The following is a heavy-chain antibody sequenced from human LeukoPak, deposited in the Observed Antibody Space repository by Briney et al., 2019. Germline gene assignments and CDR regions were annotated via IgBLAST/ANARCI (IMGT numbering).Heavy chain of an antibody. CDR1: GGSIGRSSYY. CDR2: IYYSGTA. D-gene: IGHD3-16*01. CDR3: ARSGLGAGTHSFDY. Sequence: PSETLSLTCTVSGGSIGRSSYYWVWIRQPPGKGLEWIGSIYYSGTAYNNPSLKSRVIISIDPSNSQFSLKVASVTAADTAVYFCARSGLGAGTHSFDYWGQGNVVTVSS. V-gene: IGHV4-39*01. J-gene: IGHJ4*02.